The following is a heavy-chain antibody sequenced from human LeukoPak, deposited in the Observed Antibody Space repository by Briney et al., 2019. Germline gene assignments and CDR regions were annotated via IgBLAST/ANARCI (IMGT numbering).Heavy chain of an antibody. D-gene: IGHD6-19*01. Sequence: GESLKISCKGSGYSFTSYWIGWGRQMPGKGLEWMGIIYPGDSDTRYSPSFQGQVTIAADKSISTAYLQWSSLKASDTAMYYCARQYVSSGWYSPFDYWGQGTLVTVSS. V-gene: IGHV5-51*01. CDR1: GYSFTSYW. CDR2: IYPGDSDT. J-gene: IGHJ4*02. CDR3: ARQYVSSGWYSPFDY.